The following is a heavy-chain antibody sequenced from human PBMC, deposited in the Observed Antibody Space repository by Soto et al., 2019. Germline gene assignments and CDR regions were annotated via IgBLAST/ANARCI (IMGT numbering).Heavy chain of an antibody. J-gene: IGHJ4*02. V-gene: IGHV3-30-3*01. D-gene: IGHD6-6*01. Sequence: QVQLVESGGGVVQPGRSLRLSCAASGFTFSNYAMHWVRQAPGKGLEWVAVISYDGSNKYYADSVKGRFTISRDNSKNTVYLQMNSLRAEDTAVYYWARERSHSSSPDFDYWGQGTLVTVSS. CDR2: ISYDGSNK. CDR1: GFTFSNYA. CDR3: ARERSHSSSPDFDY.